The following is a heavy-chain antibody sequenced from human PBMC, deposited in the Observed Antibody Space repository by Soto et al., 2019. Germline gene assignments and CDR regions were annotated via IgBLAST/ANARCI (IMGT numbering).Heavy chain of an antibody. D-gene: IGHD1-26*01. V-gene: IGHV3-23*01. Sequence: EVQLLESGGGLVQPRRSLRLSCSASGFNFTNHVINWVRQAPGKSLEWVSSISNSDDVGFYADSVRGRFIVSRDTSTNTIYLQMNYSRVEDTAVYYCAKTVGATKLEDYWGQGTLVTVSS. CDR1: GFNFTNHV. CDR3: AKTVGATKLEDY. J-gene: IGHJ4*02. CDR2: ISNSDDVG.